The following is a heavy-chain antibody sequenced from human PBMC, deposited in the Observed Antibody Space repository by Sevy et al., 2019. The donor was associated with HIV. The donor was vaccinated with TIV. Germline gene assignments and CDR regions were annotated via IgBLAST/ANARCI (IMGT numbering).Heavy chain of an antibody. V-gene: IGHV3-21*01. J-gene: IGHJ4*02. CDR1: GFTFSSYS. CDR2: ISSSSSYI. CDR3: ARDNRFHCSSTSCYSSYYFDY. Sequence: LGGSLRLSCAASGFTFSSYSMNWVRQAPGKGLEWVSSISSSSSYIYYADSVKGRFTISRDNAKNSLYLQMNSLRAEDTAVYYCARDNRFHCSSTSCYSSYYFDYWGQGTLVTVSS. D-gene: IGHD2-2*01.